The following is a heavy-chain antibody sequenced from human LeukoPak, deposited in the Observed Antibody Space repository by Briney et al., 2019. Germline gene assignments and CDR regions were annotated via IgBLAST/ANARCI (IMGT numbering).Heavy chain of an antibody. CDR1: GYSFTSYW. D-gene: IGHD6-13*01. J-gene: IGHJ4*02. CDR2: IYPGDSDT. CDR3: ARQDAIIAAAGDY. V-gene: IGHV5-51*01. Sequence: GESLKISCKGSGYSFTSYWIGWVRQMPGKGLEWMGIIYPGDSDTRYSPSFQGQVTISADKSISTAYPQWSSLKASDTAMYYCARQDAIIAAAGDYWGQGTLVTVSS.